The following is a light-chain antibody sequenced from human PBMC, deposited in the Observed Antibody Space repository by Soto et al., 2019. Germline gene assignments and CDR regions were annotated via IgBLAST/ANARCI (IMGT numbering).Light chain of an antibody. J-gene: IGLJ2*01. CDR3: SSYTSSSTFV. Sequence: QSALTQPASVSGSPGQSITISCTGTSSDVGGYNYVSWYQQHPGKAPKLMIYDVSNRPSGVSNRFSGSKSGNTASLNISGLQAEDEADYYCSSYTSSSTFVFGGGTKLTVL. CDR2: DVS. CDR1: SSDVGGYNY. V-gene: IGLV2-14*01.